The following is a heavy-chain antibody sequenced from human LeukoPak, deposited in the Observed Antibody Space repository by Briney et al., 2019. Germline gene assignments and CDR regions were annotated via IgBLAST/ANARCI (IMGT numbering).Heavy chain of an antibody. J-gene: IGHJ4*02. V-gene: IGHV1-2*02. Sequence: GASVKVSCKASGYTFTGYYLHGVRQAPGQGLDWMGWVNPNSGGTNFAQRFQGRVTMTRDTSISTAYMEVSSLRSDDTAVYYCAIDVSRDGYNFYFDYWGQGTLVTVSS. CDR3: AIDVSRDGYNFYFDY. CDR1: GYTFTGYY. D-gene: IGHD5-24*01. CDR2: VNPNSGGT.